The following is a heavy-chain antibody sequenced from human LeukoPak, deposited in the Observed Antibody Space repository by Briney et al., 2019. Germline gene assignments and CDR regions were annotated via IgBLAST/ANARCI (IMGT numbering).Heavy chain of an antibody. J-gene: IGHJ2*01. CDR2: IYYTGNT. V-gene: IGHV4-39*07. CDR1: GGSISSSNY. D-gene: IGHD6-13*01. Sequence: SETLSLTCTVSGGSISSSNYWAWIRQPPGKGLEWIASIYYTGNTYFHPSLKSRATISVDTSKNEFSLNLNSVTAADTAVYYCARDLSGYSSSWPHYYFDLSGRGALVTVSS. CDR3: ARDLSGYSSSWPHYYFDL.